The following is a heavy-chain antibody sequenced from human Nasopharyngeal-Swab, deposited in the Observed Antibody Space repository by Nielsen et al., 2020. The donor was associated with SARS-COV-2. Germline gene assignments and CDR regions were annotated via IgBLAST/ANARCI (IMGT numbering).Heavy chain of an antibody. J-gene: IGHJ3*02. CDR2: IYYSGST. CDR3: ARESPAGDAFDI. D-gene: IGHD1-14*01. V-gene: IGHV4-59*01. Sequence: WIRQPPGKGLEWIGYIYYSGSTNYNPSLKSRVTISVDTSKNQFSLKLSSVTAADTAVYYCARESPAGDAFDIWGQGTTVTV.